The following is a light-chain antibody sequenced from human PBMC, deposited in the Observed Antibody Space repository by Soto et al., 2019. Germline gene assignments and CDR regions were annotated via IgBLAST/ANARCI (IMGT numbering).Light chain of an antibody. Sequence: DVVMTQTPRSLSVAPGQPASISCESSQSLLHITGETFLFWYLQKPGQSPQLLIYEVSTRVSGVPDRFSGSGSGTDFTLEISRVETDDVGIYYCMQSTQLPHTFGQGTRMEIK. CDR1: QSLLHITGETF. J-gene: IGKJ5*01. CDR3: MQSTQLPHT. V-gene: IGKV2D-29*02. CDR2: EVS.